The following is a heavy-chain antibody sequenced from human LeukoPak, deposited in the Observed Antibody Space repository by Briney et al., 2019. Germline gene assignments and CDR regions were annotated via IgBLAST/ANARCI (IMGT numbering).Heavy chain of an antibody. V-gene: IGHV4-34*01. Sequence: SSETLSLTCAVYGGSFSGYYWSWIRQPPGKGLEWIGEINHSGSTNYNPSLKSRVTISVDTSKNQFSLKLSSVTAADTAVYYCASLGSSSWYGGAFDIWGQGTMVTVSS. CDR3: ASLGSSSWYGGAFDI. CDR2: INHSGST. J-gene: IGHJ3*02. D-gene: IGHD6-13*01. CDR1: GGSFSGYY.